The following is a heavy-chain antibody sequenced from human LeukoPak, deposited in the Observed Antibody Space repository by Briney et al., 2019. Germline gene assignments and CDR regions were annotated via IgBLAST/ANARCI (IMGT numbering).Heavy chain of an antibody. CDR2: INHSGST. V-gene: IGHV4-34*01. D-gene: IGHD2-2*01. CDR1: GGSFSGYY. CDR3: ARRVVPAAGPGFDP. J-gene: IGHJ5*02. Sequence: SETLSLTCAVYGGSFSGYYWSWIRQPPGKGLEWIGEINHSGSTNYNPSLKSRVTISVDTSKNQFSLKLSSVTAADTAVYYCARRVVPAAGPGFDPWGQGTLVTVSS.